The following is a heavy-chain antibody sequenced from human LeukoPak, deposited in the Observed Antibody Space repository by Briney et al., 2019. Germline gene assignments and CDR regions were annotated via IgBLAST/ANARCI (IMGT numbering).Heavy chain of an antibody. CDR3: ARGLLWFGEGPGAFDI. CDR2: IYTSGST. V-gene: IGHV4-61*02. J-gene: IGHJ3*02. D-gene: IGHD3-10*01. CDR1: GGSISSGNYY. Sequence: EPSETLSLTCTVSGGSISSGNYYWSWIRQPAEKGLEWIGGIYTSGSTNYNPSLKSRVTISVDTSKNQFSLKLNSVTAADTAVYYCARGLLWFGEGPGAFDIWGQGTMITVSS.